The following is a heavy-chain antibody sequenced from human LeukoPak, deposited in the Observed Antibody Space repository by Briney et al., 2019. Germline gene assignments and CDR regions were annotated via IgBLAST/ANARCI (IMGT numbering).Heavy chain of an antibody. CDR2: ISAYNGNT. CDR1: GCTFTSYG. J-gene: IGHJ4*02. D-gene: IGHD3-22*01. Sequence: ASVKVSCKASGCTFTSYGISWVRQAPGQGLEWMGWISAYNGNTNYAQKLQGRVTMTTDTSTSAAYMELRSLRSDDTAVYYCAAAYDSSGNFDYWGQGTLVTVSS. CDR3: AAAYDSSGNFDY. V-gene: IGHV1-18*01.